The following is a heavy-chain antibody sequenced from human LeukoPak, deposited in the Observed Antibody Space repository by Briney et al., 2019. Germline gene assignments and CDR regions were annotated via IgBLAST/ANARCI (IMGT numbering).Heavy chain of an antibody. Sequence: GGSLILSCAASGFTFSAYSMNWVRQAPGKGLDWVSYISSRSFTIYYADSVKGRFTISRDNAKNSLYLEMNSLRDEDTAVYYCARSVIAVAGYDAFDIWGQGTVVTVSS. CDR3: ARSVIAVAGYDAFDI. D-gene: IGHD6-19*01. CDR1: GFTFSAYS. J-gene: IGHJ3*02. CDR2: ISSRSFTI. V-gene: IGHV3-48*02.